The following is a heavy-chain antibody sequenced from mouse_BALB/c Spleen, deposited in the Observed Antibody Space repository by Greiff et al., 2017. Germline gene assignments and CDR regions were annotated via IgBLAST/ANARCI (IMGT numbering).Heavy chain of an antibody. D-gene: IGHD1-2*01. CDR1: GYTFSSYW. CDR3: ASFHYYGFYAMDY. J-gene: IGHJ4*01. V-gene: IGHV1-9*01. Sequence: QVQLQQSGAELMKPGASVKISCKATGYTFSSYWIEWVKQRPGHGLEWIGEILPGSGSTNYNEKFKGKATFTADTSSNTAYMQLSSLTSEDSAVYYCASFHYYGFYAMDYGGQGTSVTVSS. CDR2: ILPGSGST.